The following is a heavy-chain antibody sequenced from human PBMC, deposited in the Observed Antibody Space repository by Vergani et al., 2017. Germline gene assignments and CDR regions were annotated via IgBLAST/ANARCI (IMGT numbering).Heavy chain of an antibody. Sequence: QVQLVQSGAEVKKPGASVKVSCKASGYTFTGYYMHWVRQAPGQGLEWMGWINPNSGGTNYAQKFQGRVTMTRDTSISTAYMEMSRLRSDDTAVYYWAREVVVVVAATYYYYGMDVWGQGTTVTVSS. D-gene: IGHD2-15*01. J-gene: IGHJ6*02. CDR3: AREVVVVVAATYYYYGMDV. V-gene: IGHV1-2*02. CDR1: GYTFTGYY. CDR2: INPNSGGT.